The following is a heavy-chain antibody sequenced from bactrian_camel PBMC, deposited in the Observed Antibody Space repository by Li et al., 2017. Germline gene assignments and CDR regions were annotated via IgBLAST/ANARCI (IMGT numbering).Heavy chain of an antibody. V-gene: IGHV3-3*01. CDR2: IFTGNRKT. CDR1: AGTAFT. CDR3: AADTWFRGVHRLPSQSDVTY. J-gene: IGHJ4*01. D-gene: IGHD2*01. Sequence: HVQLVESGGGSAQAGGSLRLSCAHFAGTAFTGWFRQAPGKEREGVAAIFTGNRKTFYADSVKGRFTISQDKAKNMVYLEMNSLQPEDTAMYYCAADTWFRGVHRLPSQSDVTYWGQGTQVTVS.